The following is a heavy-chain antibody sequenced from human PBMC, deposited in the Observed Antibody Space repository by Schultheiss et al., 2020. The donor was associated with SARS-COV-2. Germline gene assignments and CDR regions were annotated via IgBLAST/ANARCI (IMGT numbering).Heavy chain of an antibody. Sequence: SETLSLTCTVSGGSISSGGYYWSWIRQHPGKGLEWIGHIYYSGNTNYNPSLKSRVTISVDTSKNQFSLKLSSVTAADTAVYYCARLNGIAVAGYFDYWGQGTLVTVSS. CDR1: GGSISSGGYY. J-gene: IGHJ4*02. CDR2: IYYSGNT. V-gene: IGHV4-39*01. D-gene: IGHD6-19*01. CDR3: ARLNGIAVAGYFDY.